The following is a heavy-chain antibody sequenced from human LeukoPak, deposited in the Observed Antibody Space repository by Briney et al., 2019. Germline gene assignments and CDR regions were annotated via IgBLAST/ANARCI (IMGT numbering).Heavy chain of an antibody. J-gene: IGHJ5*02. CDR2: IRNSSSYI. Sequence: PGGSLRLSCAASGFTFSSYNMNWVRQAPGKGLEWVASIRNSSSYIYYADSVKGRFTISRDNAKNSLYLQMNSLRAEDTAVYYCARQRLVASDYSNLNWFDPWGQGTLVTVSS. CDR3: ARQRLVASDYSNLNWFDP. CDR1: GFTFSSYN. V-gene: IGHV3-21*01. D-gene: IGHD4-11*01.